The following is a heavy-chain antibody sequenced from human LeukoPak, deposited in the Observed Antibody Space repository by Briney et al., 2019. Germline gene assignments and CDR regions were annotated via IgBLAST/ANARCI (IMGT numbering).Heavy chain of an antibody. D-gene: IGHD5-24*01. J-gene: IGHJ5*02. CDR2: SIPIFGTA. CDR3: ARVPGWLQFPPWFDP. CDR1: GGSFSSYA. V-gene: IGHV1-69*01. Sequence: SVKVSCKASGGSFSSYAISWVRQAPGQWLEWMGGSIPIFGTANYAQKFQGRVTITADESTSTAYMELSSLRSEDTAVYYCARVPGWLQFPPWFDPWGQGTLVTVSS.